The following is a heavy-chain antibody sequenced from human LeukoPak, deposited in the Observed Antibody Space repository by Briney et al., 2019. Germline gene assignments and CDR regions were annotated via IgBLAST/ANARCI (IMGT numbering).Heavy chain of an antibody. V-gene: IGHV3-23*01. CDR1: GLTFSSYA. J-gene: IGHJ4*02. D-gene: IGHD5-18*01. Sequence: GESLRLSCGASGLTFSSYAMSWVRQAPGKGLEWVSFISTSGGNTYYADSVKGRFIISRDNSKNTLYLQMNSLRAEDTALYYCVKPRSGYNYGAFDYWGQGTLVTVSS. CDR3: VKPRSGYNYGAFDY. CDR2: ISTSGGNT.